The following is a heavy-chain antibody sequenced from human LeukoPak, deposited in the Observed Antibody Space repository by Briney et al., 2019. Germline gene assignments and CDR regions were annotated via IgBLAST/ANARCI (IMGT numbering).Heavy chain of an antibody. D-gene: IGHD3-9*01. Sequence: GGSLRLSCAASGFTFGDYYMSWIRQAPGKGLEWVSGISGSAGTTYYADSVKGRFTISRDNSKNTLDLQMSSLRAEDTAVYYCAKGPKTLRYFDWSVYYFDFWGQGTLATVSS. CDR1: GFTFGDYY. J-gene: IGHJ4*02. V-gene: IGHV3-23*01. CDR2: ISGSAGTT. CDR3: AKGPKTLRYFDWSVYYFDF.